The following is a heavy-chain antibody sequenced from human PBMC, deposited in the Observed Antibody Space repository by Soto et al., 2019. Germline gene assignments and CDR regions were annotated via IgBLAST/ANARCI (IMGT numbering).Heavy chain of an antibody. V-gene: IGHV4-39*01. Sequence: QLQLQESGPGLVKPSETLSLTCTVSGGSISSSSYYWGWIRQPPGKGLEWIGSIYYSGSTYYNPSRKSGVPISVDTSKNQFSLKLRAVAAADTGVYCCARLGLDTGAIDNWGQGTLVTVSS. J-gene: IGHJ4*02. D-gene: IGHD5-18*01. CDR3: ARLGLDTGAIDN. CDR1: GGSISSSSYY. CDR2: IYYSGST.